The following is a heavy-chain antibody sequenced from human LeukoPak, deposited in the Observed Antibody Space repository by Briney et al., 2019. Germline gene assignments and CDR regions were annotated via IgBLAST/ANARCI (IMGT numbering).Heavy chain of an antibody. J-gene: IGHJ5*02. CDR3: ARHYGP. D-gene: IGHD3-16*01. Sequence: PSETLSLTCTVSGGSISTYYWSWIRQPPGQGLEWIGYIFYSGTTNYSPSLKSRVTISVDTSKNHFSLKLSSVTAADTAVYYCARHYGPWGQGTLVTVSS. V-gene: IGHV4-59*01. CDR2: IFYSGTT. CDR1: GGSISTYY.